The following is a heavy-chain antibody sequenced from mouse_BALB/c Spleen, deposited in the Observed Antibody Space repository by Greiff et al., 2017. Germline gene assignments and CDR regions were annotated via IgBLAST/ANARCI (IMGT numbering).Heavy chain of an antibody. V-gene: IGHV1-54*01. D-gene: IGHD1-2*01. Sequence: VQLQESGAELVRPGTSVKVSCKASGYAFTNYLIEWVKQRPGQGLEWIGVINPGSGGTNYNEKFKGKATLTADKSSSTAYMQLRSLTSEDTAVYYCARWLRLYYYAMDYWGQGTSVTVSS. CDR2: INPGSGGT. J-gene: IGHJ4*01. CDR3: ARWLRLYYYAMDY. CDR1: GYAFTNYL.